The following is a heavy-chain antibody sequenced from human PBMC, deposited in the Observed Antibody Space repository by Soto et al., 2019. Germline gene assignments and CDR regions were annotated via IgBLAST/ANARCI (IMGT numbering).Heavy chain of an antibody. Sequence: LSLTFTVSGXSISSYYWSWIRQPPGKGLEWIGYIYYSGSTNYNPSLKSRVTISVDTSKNQFSLKLSSVTAADTAVYYCARTTAGFDYWGQGTLVTVSS. CDR3: ARTTAGFDY. D-gene: IGHD4-17*01. V-gene: IGHV4-59*01. CDR2: IYYSGST. J-gene: IGHJ4*02. CDR1: GXSISSYY.